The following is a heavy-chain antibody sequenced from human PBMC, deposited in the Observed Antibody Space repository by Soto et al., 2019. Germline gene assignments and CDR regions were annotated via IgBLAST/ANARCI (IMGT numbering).Heavy chain of an antibody. Sequence: GGSLRLSCAASGFTFSSYWMSWVRQAPGKGLEWVANIKQDGSEKYKVDSVKGRFTISRDNAKNSLYLQMNSLSADDTAMYYCAREGWELLRSAFDIWGQGTMVTVSS. J-gene: IGHJ3*02. CDR1: GFTFSSYW. CDR2: IKQDGSEK. D-gene: IGHD1-26*01. CDR3: AREGWELLRSAFDI. V-gene: IGHV3-7*03.